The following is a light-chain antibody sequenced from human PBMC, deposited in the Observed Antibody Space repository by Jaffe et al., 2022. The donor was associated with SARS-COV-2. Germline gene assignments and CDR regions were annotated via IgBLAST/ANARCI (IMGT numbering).Light chain of an antibody. V-gene: IGLV1-44*01. Sequence: QSVLTQPPSASGTPGQRVTISCSGSSSNIGINSVNWYQQLPGTAPKLLIYTDNQRPSGVPDRFSGSRSGTSASLAISGLQSEDEADYYCATWDDSLSGVVFGGRTKVTVL. J-gene: IGLJ2*01. CDR3: ATWDDSLSGVV. CDR2: TDN. CDR1: SSNIGINS.